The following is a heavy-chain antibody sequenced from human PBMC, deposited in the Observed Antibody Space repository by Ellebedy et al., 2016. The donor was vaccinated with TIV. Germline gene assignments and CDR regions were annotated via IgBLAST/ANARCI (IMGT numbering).Heavy chain of an antibody. D-gene: IGHD5-24*01. J-gene: IGHJ3*02. CDR2: VVGSSGST. Sequence: GGSLRLSCVASGFTFSKYAMNWVRQAPGKGLEWVSTVVGSSGSTYYADSVQGRFTVSRDNPKNTLYLQMNSLRAEDTAVYYCTRWRAFNFNAFDIWGQGTMVTVSS. V-gene: IGHV3-23*01. CDR1: GFTFSKYA. CDR3: TRWRAFNFNAFDI.